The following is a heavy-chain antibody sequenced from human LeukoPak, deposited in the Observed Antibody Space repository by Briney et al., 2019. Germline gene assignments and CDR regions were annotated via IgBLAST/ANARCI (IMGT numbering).Heavy chain of an antibody. Sequence: PSETLSLSRALYGGSPCGYYCSCSPEPPGEGLGCSVEINHSGSTNYNTSLTSRVTISVDTSKNQFSLKLSSVTAAQTPVFYCAGAIVRPHNCSGGSCYSFYYDSSGSLRWDYYFDYWGQGTLVTVSS. CDR3: AGAIVRPHNCSGGSCYSFYYDSSGSLRWDYYFDY. J-gene: IGHJ4*02. CDR1: GGSPCGYY. CDR2: INHSGST. V-gene: IGHV4-34*01. D-gene: IGHD2-15*01.